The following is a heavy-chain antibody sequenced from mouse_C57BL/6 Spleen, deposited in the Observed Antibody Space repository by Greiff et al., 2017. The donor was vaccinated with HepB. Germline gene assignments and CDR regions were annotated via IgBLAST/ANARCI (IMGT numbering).Heavy chain of an antibody. Sequence: QVQLQQPGAELVKPGASVKLSCKASGYTFTSYWMQWVKQRPGQGLEWIGEIDPSDSYTNYNQKFKGKATLTVDTSSSTAYMQLSSLTSEDAAVYYCARKREYDYDGYAMDYWGQGTSVTVSS. V-gene: IGHV1-50*01. CDR2: IDPSDSYT. CDR1: GYTFTSYW. CDR3: ARKREYDYDGYAMDY. D-gene: IGHD2-4*01. J-gene: IGHJ4*01.